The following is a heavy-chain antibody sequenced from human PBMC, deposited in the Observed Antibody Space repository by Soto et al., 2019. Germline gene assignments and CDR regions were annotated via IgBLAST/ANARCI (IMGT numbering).Heavy chain of an antibody. Sequence: EVPLVESGGGLVKPGGSLRLSCAASGFTFSSYSMNWVRQAPGKGLEWVSSISCSTSYIYYADSVKGRFTISRDNAKNSLYLKMNSLRAEDTAVYYCARVLDYCDPYCYDGMDVWGQGTTVTVSS. V-gene: IGHV3-21*01. CDR1: GFTFSSYS. CDR3: ARVLDYCDPYCYDGMDV. D-gene: IGHD3-22*01. J-gene: IGHJ6*02. CDR2: ISCSTSYI.